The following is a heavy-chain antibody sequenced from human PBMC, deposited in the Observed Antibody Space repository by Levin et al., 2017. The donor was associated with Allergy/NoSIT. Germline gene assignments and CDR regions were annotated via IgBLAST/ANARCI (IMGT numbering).Heavy chain of an antibody. D-gene: IGHD3-16*02. V-gene: IGHV3-49*04. CDR2: IRNKAHGGTT. CDR3: ARGGPTNYDYNWGSYRDGYFDY. Sequence: GGSLRLSCTGSGFTFGDYAMSWVRQAPGKGLEWVGFIRNKAHGGTTEYAASVKGRLTISRDDSKSIAYLQMNSLKTEGTAVEFCARGGPTNYDYNWGSYRDGYFDYWGQGTLVTVST. CDR1: GFTFGDYA. J-gene: IGHJ4*02.